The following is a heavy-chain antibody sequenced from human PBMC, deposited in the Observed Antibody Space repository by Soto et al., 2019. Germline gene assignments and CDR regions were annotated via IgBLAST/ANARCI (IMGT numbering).Heavy chain of an antibody. J-gene: IGHJ6*02. V-gene: IGHV4-38-2*01. D-gene: IGHD3-10*01. CDR2: IYHSGST. Sequence: SETLSLTCAVSGYSISSGYYWGWIRQPPGKGLEWIGSIYHSGSTYNNPSLKSRVTISVGTSKNQFSLKLSSVTAADTAVYYCARVGGYGMDVWGQGATVTVS. CDR1: GYSISSGYY. CDR3: ARVGGYGMDV.